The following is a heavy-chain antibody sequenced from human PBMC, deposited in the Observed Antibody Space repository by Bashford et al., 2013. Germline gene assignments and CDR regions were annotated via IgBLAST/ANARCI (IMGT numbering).Heavy chain of an antibody. Sequence: SETLSLTCAVSGGSIRTSYWSWIRQPPGRGLEWFGYIHYSGSTNFNPSLKSRVTMSVDTSKNQVSLKLRSVTAADAAVYYCARPPPDSSSWYYFDYWGQGTLVTVSS. CDR2: IHYSGST. CDR1: GGSIRTSY. CDR3: ARPPPDSSSWYYFDY. J-gene: IGHJ4*02. D-gene: IGHD6-13*01. V-gene: IGHV4-59*01.